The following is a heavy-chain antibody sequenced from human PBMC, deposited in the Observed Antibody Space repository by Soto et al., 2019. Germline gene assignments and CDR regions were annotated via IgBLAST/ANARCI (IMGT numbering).Heavy chain of an antibody. J-gene: IGHJ4*02. CDR1: GFTVSNNY. D-gene: IGHD6-13*01. CDR2: IYSGGST. CDR3: AKARAAAAGLFDY. Sequence: EVQLVESGGGLIQPGGSLRLSCAASGFTVSNNYMTWVRQAPGKGLEWVSAIYSGGSTYYADSVKGRFTISRDNSKNTLYLQMTSLRAEDTAGYYCAKARAAAAGLFDYWGQGTLVTVSS. V-gene: IGHV3-53*01.